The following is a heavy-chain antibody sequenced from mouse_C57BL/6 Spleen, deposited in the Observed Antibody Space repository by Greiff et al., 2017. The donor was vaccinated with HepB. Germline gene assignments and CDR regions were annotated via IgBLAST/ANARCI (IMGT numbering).Heavy chain of an antibody. D-gene: IGHD1-1*01. V-gene: IGHV14-1*01. Sequence: VQLQQSGAELVRPGASVKLSCTASGFNIKDYYMHWVKQRPEQGLEWIGRIDPEDGDTEYAPKFQGKATMTADTSSNTTYLQLSSLTSEDTAVYYCTTPFITTVVATDYWGQGTTLTVSS. CDR1: GFNIKDYY. CDR2: IDPEDGDT. CDR3: TTPFITTVVATDY. J-gene: IGHJ2*01.